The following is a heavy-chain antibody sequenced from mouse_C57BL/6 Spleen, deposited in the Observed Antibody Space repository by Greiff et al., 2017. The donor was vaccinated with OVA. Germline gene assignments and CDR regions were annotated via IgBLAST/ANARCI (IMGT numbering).Heavy chain of an antibody. CDR3: ARHYDYDDAMDY. D-gene: IGHD2-4*01. V-gene: IGHV2-6-1*01. CDR2: IWSDGST. J-gene: IGHJ4*01. Sequence: VKLMESGPGLVAPSQSLSITCTVSGFSLTSYGVHWVRQPPGKGLEWLVVIWSDGSTTYNSALKSRLSISKAKAKSPICLKMNSSQTEDTAIYYCARHYDYDDAMDYWGQGTSVTVSS. CDR1: GFSLTSYG.